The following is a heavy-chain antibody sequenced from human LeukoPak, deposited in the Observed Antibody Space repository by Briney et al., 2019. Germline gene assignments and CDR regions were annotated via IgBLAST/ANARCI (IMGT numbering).Heavy chain of an antibody. CDR3: ATTTHCSSTSCYPLTPDY. J-gene: IGHJ4*02. Sequence: GASVKVSCKVSGYTLTELSMHWVRQAPGKGLEWMGGFDPEDGETIYAQKFQGRVTMTEDTSTDTAYMELSSLRSEDTAVYYCATTTHCSSTSCYPLTPDYWGQGTLVTVSS. CDR1: GYTLTELS. D-gene: IGHD2-2*01. CDR2: FDPEDGET. V-gene: IGHV1-24*01.